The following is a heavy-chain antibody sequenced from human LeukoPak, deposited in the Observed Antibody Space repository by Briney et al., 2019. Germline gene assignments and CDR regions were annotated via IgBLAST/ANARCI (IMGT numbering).Heavy chain of an antibody. Sequence: GGSLRLSCAASGFTFSSYAMTWVRQAPGKGLEWVSAFSATDGSAQYAESVKGRFTISRDNSKNRLYLQMNSLRAEDTAVYYCAKARIAAAGTGAFDVWGQGTMVTVSS. CDR1: GFTFSSYA. V-gene: IGHV3-23*01. D-gene: IGHD6-13*01. CDR3: AKARIAAAGTGAFDV. J-gene: IGHJ3*01. CDR2: FSATDGSA.